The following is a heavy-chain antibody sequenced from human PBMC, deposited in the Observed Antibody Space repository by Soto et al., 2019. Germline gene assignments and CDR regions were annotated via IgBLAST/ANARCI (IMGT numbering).Heavy chain of an antibody. Sequence: EVHLLESGGGLVQPGGSLRLSCAASGFAFSDYAMTWVRQAPGKGLEWVSDISDGDGATHYADSVKGRFTISRDDSKNKLYLQMDSLRAEDSAVDYCAKGRTFFDFWGQGTLVTVSS. CDR2: ISDGDGAT. D-gene: IGHD3-16*01. CDR3: AKGRTFFDF. J-gene: IGHJ4*02. CDR1: GFAFSDYA. V-gene: IGHV3-23*01.